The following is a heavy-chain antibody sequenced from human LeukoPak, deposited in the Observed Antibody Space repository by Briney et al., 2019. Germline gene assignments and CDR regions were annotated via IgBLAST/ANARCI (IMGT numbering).Heavy chain of an antibody. D-gene: IGHD1-1*01. CDR2: ISYDGSNK. V-gene: IGHV3-30*18. CDR1: GFTFSSYG. CDR3: AKDRVQLERWWFDP. J-gene: IGHJ5*02. Sequence: GGSLRLSCAASGFTFSSYGMHWVRQAPGKGLEWVAVISYDGSNKYYADSVKGRFTISRDNSKNTLYLQMNSLRAEDTAVYYCAKDRVQLERWWFDPWGQGTLVTVSS.